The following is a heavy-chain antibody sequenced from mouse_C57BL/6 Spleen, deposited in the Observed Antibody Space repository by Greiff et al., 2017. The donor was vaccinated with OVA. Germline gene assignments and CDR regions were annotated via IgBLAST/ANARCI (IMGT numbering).Heavy chain of an antibody. CDR3: ARDPTAGYYFDY. V-gene: IGHV1-82*01. D-gene: IGHD1-2*01. Sequence: QVQLKQSGPELVKPGASVKISCKASGYAFSSSWMNWVKQRPGKGLEWIGRIYPGDGDTNYNGKFKGKATLTADKSSSTAYMQLSSLTSEDSAVYFCARDPTAGYYFDYWGQGTTLTVSS. CDR2: IYPGDGDT. J-gene: IGHJ2*01. CDR1: GYAFSSSW.